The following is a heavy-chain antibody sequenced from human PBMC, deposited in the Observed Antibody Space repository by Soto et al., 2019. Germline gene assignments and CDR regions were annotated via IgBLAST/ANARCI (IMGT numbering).Heavy chain of an antibody. V-gene: IGHV4-30-2*01. CDR2: IYHSGST. CDR3: ARVDYGDYGGGLGFDP. CDR1: GGSISSGGYS. Sequence: QLQLQESGSGLVKPSQTLSLTCAVSGGSISSGGYSWSWIRQPPGKGLEWIGYIYHSGSTYYNPSLKSRVTISVDRSKNQFSLKLSSVTAADTAVYYCARVDYGDYGGGLGFDPWGQGTLVTVSS. J-gene: IGHJ5*02. D-gene: IGHD4-17*01.